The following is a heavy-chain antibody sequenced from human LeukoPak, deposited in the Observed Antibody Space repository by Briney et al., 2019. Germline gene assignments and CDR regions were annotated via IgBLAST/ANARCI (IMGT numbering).Heavy chain of an antibody. V-gene: IGHV4-59*06. D-gene: IGHD4-17*01. CDR1: GGSLSNYY. CDR3: ARHPHPVTNGDYWFDP. CDR2: IYYSGST. J-gene: IGHJ5*02. Sequence: SETLSLTCTVSGGSLSNYYWSWIRQHPGEGLEWIGYIYYSGSTYYNPSLKSRVTISVDTSKNQFSLKLSSVTAADTAVYYCARHPHPVTNGDYWFDPWGQGTLVTVSS.